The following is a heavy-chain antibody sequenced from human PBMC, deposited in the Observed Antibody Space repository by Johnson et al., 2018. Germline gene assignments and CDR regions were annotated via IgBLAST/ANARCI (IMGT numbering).Heavy chain of an antibody. CDR3: ARVTYYYDSSGYHYYYGMDV. D-gene: IGHD3-22*01. CDR1: GFTFSDYY. CDR2: ISGSGGST. V-gene: IGHV3-23*04. J-gene: IGHJ6*02. Sequence: EVQLVESGGGLVKXGGSLRLSCAASGFTFSDYYMSWIRQAPGKGLEWVSAISGSGGSTYYADSVKGRFTISRDNSKNSLYLQMNSLKTEDTAVYYCARVTYYYDSSGYHYYYGMDVWGQGTTVTVSS.